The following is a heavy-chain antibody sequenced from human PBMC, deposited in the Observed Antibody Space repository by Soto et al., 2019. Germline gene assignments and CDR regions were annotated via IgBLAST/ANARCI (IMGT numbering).Heavy chain of an antibody. CDR1: RGTFNTSP. Sequence: QVQLAQSGAEVKKPGSSVKVSCQTSRGTFNTSPISWVRQAPGQGLEWLGDILPVFGMVNYAQQFQDRLNLTAAQSTSRVCMEVSRLTPEDTAVYFRATPPMRGRQYTYRMPPTVNLYLSGPGVWGQGTTVMVSS. CDR3: ATPPMRGRQYTYRMPPTVNLYLSGPGV. CDR2: ILPVFGMV. V-gene: IGHV1-69*17. J-gene: IGHJ6*01. D-gene: IGHD4-17*01.